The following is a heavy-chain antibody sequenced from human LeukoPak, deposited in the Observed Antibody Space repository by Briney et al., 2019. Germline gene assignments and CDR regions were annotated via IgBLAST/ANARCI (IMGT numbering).Heavy chain of an antibody. CDR1: GFTFSSYW. D-gene: IGHD3-10*02. J-gene: IGHJ6*04. CDR3: AELGITMIGGV. V-gene: IGHV3-7*01. Sequence: AGGSLRLSCAASGFTFSSYWMSWVRQAPGKGLEWVANIKEDGGEKYSVDSVKGRFTISRDNAKNSLYLQMNSLRAEDTAVYYCAELGITMIGGVWGKGTTVTISS. CDR2: IKEDGGEK.